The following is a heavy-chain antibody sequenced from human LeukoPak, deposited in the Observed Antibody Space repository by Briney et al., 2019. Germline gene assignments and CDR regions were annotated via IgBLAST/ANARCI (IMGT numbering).Heavy chain of an antibody. D-gene: IGHD3-16*01. J-gene: IGHJ4*02. CDR3: IRDLFDDYSLDY. Sequence: GGSLRLSCAASGFTFNFYWMTWVRQAPGKGLEWVANINQDGSEMYYMDSLKGRFTISRDNAKNSVFLQMNSLRVEDTAVYYCIRDLFDDYSLDYWGQGALVTVSS. CDR2: INQDGSEM. CDR1: GFTFNFYW. V-gene: IGHV3-7*01.